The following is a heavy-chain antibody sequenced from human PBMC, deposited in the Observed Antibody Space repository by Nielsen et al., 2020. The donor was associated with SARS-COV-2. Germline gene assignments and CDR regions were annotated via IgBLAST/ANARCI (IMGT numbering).Heavy chain of an antibody. J-gene: IGHJ4*01. CDR2: IAWDDDK. V-gene: IGHV2-70*11. CDR3: ARTYYGGNSAFFDY. Sequence: SGPTLVKPTQTLTLTCTFSGFSLSTSGMCVSWIRQPPGKALEWLARIAWDDDKYYSTSLKTRLTISKDTSKNQVVLTMTNMDPVDTATYYCARTYYGGNSAFFDYWGQGTLVTVSS. CDR1: GFSLSTSGMC. D-gene: IGHD4-23*01.